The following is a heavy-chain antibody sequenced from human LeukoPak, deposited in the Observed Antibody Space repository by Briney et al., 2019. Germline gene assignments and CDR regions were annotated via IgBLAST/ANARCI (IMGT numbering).Heavy chain of an antibody. CDR1: GFTFSSYS. D-gene: IGHD3-16*01. V-gene: IGHV3-48*01. J-gene: IGHJ6*04. CDR3: ARDWGMDV. CDR2: ISSSSSTI. Sequence: PGGSLRLSCAASGFTFSSYSMNWVRQAPGKGLEWVSYISSSSSTIYYADSVKGRFTISRDNSKNTLYLQMNSLRPEDTAVYYCARDWGMDVWGKGTTVTVSS.